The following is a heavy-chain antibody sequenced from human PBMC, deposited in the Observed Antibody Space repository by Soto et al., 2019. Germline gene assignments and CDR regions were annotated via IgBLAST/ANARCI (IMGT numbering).Heavy chain of an antibody. J-gene: IGHJ4*02. Sequence: PSETLSLTCTVSGGSISSYYWSWIRQPPGKGLEWIGYIYYSGSTNYNPSLKSRVTISVDTSKNQFSLKLSSVTAADTAVYYCARPHDSWGQGTLGTFSS. CDR3: ARPHDS. V-gene: IGHV4-59*08. CDR2: IYYSGST. CDR1: GGSISSYY.